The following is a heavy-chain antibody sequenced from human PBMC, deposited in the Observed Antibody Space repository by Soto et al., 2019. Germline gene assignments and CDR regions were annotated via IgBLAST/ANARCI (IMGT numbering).Heavy chain of an antibody. V-gene: IGHV4-39*01. D-gene: IGHD5-12*01. CDR3: ARGDSGYENFDY. CDR1: GGSISSSSYY. J-gene: IGHJ4*02. CDR2: IYYSGST. Sequence: PSETLSLTCTVSGGSISSSSYYWGWIRQPPGKGLEWIGSIYYSGSTYYNPSLKSRVTISVDTSKNQFSLKLSSVTAADTAVYYCARGDSGYENFDYWGQGTLVTVSS.